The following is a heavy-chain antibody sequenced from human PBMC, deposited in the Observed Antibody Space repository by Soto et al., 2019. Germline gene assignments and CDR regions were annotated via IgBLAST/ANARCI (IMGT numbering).Heavy chain of an antibody. CDR3: AKGPYSERINWFDS. D-gene: IGHD1-1*01. CDR1: GFTFSSYT. V-gene: IGHV3-23*01. Sequence: EVHLLESGGDLVQPGGSLRLSCAASGFTFSSYTMNWLRQAPGRGLEWVSTITGNGDSKRYANTVKGRFTVSRDNSKNTRYLQMNSLRVEDTAVYYCAKGPYSERINWFDSWGQGTLVTVSS. CDR2: ITGNGDSK. J-gene: IGHJ5*01.